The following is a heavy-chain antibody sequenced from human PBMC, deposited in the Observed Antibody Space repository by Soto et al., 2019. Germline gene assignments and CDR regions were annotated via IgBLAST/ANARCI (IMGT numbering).Heavy chain of an antibody. CDR2: IYYSGST. V-gene: IGHV4-30-4*01. J-gene: IGHJ4*02. CDR1: GGSTSSGDYY. D-gene: IGHD3-22*01. CDR3: ARGGYDSSGDPYSYYFDY. Sequence: QVQLQESGPGLVKPSQTLSLTCTVSGGSTSSGDYYWSWIRQPPGKGLEWIGYIYYSGSTYYTPSLKSRVTISVDTSKNQFSLKLSSVTAADTAVYYCARGGYDSSGDPYSYYFDYWGQGTLVTVSS.